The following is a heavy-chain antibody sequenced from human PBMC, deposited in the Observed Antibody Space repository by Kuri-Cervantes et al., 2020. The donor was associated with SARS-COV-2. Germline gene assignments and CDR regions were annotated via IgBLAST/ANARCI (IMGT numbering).Heavy chain of an antibody. CDR1: NGSISSYY. Sequence: SETLSLTCTVSNGSISSYYWSWIRQPPGKGLEWIGDISHSRGTNYTPSLKSRVTISRDTSKNQFSLKLSSVPAADTAVYYCARALSYTGSLGSYNWFDPWGQGTLVTVSS. D-gene: IGHD1-26*01. V-gene: IGHV4-59*01. CDR2: ISHSRGT. J-gene: IGHJ5*02. CDR3: ARALSYTGSLGSYNWFDP.